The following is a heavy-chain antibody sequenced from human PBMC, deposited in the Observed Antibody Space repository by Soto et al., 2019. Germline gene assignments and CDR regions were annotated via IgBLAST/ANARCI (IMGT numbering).Heavy chain of an antibody. CDR1: GYTFTSYD. V-gene: IGHV1-8*01. J-gene: IGHJ6*02. CDR2: VNPNSGNT. CDR3: ARERGVLGGMDV. D-gene: IGHD3-16*01. Sequence: QVQLVQSGAEVKKPGASVKVSCKASGYTFTSYDINWVRQATGQGLEWMGWVNPNSGNTAYAQKFQGRVTMTRNTSISTAYMELISLSSAGTAVYYCARERGVLGGMDVWGQGTTVTVSS.